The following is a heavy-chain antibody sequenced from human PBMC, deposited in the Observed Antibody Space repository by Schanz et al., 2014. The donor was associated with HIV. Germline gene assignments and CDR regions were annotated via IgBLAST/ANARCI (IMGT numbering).Heavy chain of an antibody. CDR3: ARRSSDGGYYDN. CDR2: ISYDGSNK. D-gene: IGHD2-15*01. V-gene: IGHV3-30*03. Sequence: VQQVLESGGGLVKPGGSLRLSCAASGFTFSSYGMHWVRQAPGKGLEWVAVISYDGSNKYYADSVKGRFTISRDNAKNTLYLQMNSLRDEDTAVYYCARRSSDGGYYDNWGQGTLVTVSS. CDR1: GFTFSSYG. J-gene: IGHJ4*02.